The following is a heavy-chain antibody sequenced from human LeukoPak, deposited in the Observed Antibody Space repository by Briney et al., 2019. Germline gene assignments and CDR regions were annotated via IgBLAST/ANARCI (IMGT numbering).Heavy chain of an antibody. CDR1: GGSFSGYY. Sequence: SETLSLTCAVYGGSFSGYYWSWIRQPPGKGLEWIGEINHSGSTNYNPSLKSRVTISVDTSKNQFSLKLSSVTAADTAVYYCARAGYCSSTSCYGLGYFQHWGQGTLVTVSS. D-gene: IGHD2-2*01. V-gene: IGHV4-34*01. CDR3: ARAGYCSSTSCYGLGYFQH. CDR2: INHSGST. J-gene: IGHJ1*01.